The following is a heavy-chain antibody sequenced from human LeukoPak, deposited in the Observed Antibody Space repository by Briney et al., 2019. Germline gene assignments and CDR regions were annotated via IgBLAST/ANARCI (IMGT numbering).Heavy chain of an antibody. D-gene: IGHD1-26*01. Sequence: PSETLSLTCTVSGGSISSYYWSWIRQPPGRGLEWIGYISYSGSTDYNPSLKSRVTISLDTSKNQFSLRLSSVTAADTAVYYCARETRLHSGSYSNDAFDIWGQGTMVTVSS. V-gene: IGHV4-59*01. J-gene: IGHJ3*02. CDR2: ISYSGST. CDR3: ARETRLHSGSYSNDAFDI. CDR1: GGSISSYY.